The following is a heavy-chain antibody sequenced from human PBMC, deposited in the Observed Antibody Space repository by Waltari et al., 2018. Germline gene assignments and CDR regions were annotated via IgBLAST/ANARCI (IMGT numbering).Heavy chain of an antibody. CDR3: ARIQGDCSGGSCYDLWYFDL. CDR1: GFSLSNARMG. D-gene: IGHD2-15*01. CDR2: IFSNDEK. Sequence: QVTLKESGPVLVKPTETLTLTCTVSGFSLSNARMGVRWIRQPPGKALEWLAHIFSNDEKSYSTSLKSRLTISKDTSKSQVVLTMTNMDPVDTATYYCARIQGDCSGGSCYDLWYFDLWGRGTLVTVSS. J-gene: IGHJ2*01. V-gene: IGHV2-26*01.